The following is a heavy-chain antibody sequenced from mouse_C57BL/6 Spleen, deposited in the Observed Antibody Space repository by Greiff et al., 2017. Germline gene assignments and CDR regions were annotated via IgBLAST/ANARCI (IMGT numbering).Heavy chain of an antibody. CDR3: AKEDYYCGGSSAWFAY. V-gene: IGHV1-55*01. D-gene: IGHD1-1*01. J-gene: IGHJ3*01. CDR1: GYTFTSYW. Sequence: QVQLQQPGAELVKPGASVKMSCKASGYTFTSYWITWVKQRPGQGLEWIGDIYPGSGSTNYNEKFKSKATLTVDTSSSTAYMQLSSLTSEDSAVYYCAKEDYYCGGSSAWFAYWGQGTLVTVSA. CDR2: IYPGSGST.